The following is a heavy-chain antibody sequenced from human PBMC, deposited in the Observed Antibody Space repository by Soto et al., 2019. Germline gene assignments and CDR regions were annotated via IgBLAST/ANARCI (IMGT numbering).Heavy chain of an antibody. CDR3: TTYHGDYNFDH. J-gene: IGHJ5*02. V-gene: IGHV1-24*01. Sequence: QVQLVQSGAEVKKPGASVKVSCKVSGYTLNEVAMHWVRQAPGKGLEWLGGFDPDEAETIYAQHFQGRVTMTEDTSTYTVYMELSSLRSEDTALYFCTTYHGDYNFDHWGQGTLVNVSS. CDR1: GYTLNEVA. D-gene: IGHD4-17*01. CDR2: FDPDEAET.